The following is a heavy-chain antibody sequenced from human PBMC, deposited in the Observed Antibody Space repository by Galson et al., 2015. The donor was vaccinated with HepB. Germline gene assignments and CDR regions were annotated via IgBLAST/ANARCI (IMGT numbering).Heavy chain of an antibody. D-gene: IGHD3-22*01. Sequence: SVKVSCKASGGTFSSYTISWVRQAPGQGLEWMGGIIPIFGTANYAQKFQGRVTITADESTSTAYMELSSLRSEDTAVYYCGRVNIEGDSSGYYLYWGQGTLVTVSS. J-gene: IGHJ4*02. CDR2: IIPIFGTA. CDR1: GGTFSSYT. CDR3: GRVNIEGDSSGYYLY. V-gene: IGHV1-69*13.